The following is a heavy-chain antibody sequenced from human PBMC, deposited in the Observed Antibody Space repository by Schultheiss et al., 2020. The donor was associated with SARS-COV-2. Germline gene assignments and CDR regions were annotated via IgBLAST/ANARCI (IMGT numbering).Heavy chain of an antibody. CDR3: AREYRSSYYYYYYMDV. CDR1: GFNLRNY. Sequence: GSLRLSCAASGFNLRNYWMDWVRQAPGKGLEWIGSIYYSGSTYYNPSLKSRVTISVDTSKNQFSLKLSSVTAADTAVYYCAREYRSSYYYYYYMDVWGKGTTVTVSS. V-gene: IGHV4-38-2*02. D-gene: IGHD6-6*01. CDR2: IYYSGST. J-gene: IGHJ6*03.